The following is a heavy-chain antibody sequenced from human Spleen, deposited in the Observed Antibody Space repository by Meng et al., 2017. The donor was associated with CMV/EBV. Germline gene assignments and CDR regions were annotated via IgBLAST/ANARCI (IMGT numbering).Heavy chain of an antibody. D-gene: IGHD4-17*01. V-gene: IGHV1-2*02. CDR1: GYTFTGYF. J-gene: IGHJ3*02. CDR3: ARVRAHGDFDGAFDI. Sequence: VKVSCKASGYTFTGYFMHWVRQAAGQGLEWMGWINPNSGGTNYAQKFQGRVTLTRDTSISTAYMELRRLGSDYTAVYYCARVRAHGDFDGAFDIWGQGTMVTVSS. CDR2: INPNSGGT.